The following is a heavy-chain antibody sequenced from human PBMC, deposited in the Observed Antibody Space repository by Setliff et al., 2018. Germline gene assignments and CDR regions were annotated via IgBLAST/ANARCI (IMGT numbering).Heavy chain of an antibody. CDR3: VRDRPFVVVTATQASFDY. D-gene: IGHD2-21*02. J-gene: IGHJ4*02. V-gene: IGHV1-18*01. CDR1: GFTFKTYS. CDR2: ISGYNSNT. Sequence: ASVKVSCKASGFTFKTYSFSWIRQAPGQGLEWVGWISGYNSNTIYAQNFQGRVTMTTDASTSTAYMELRSLRPDDTAVYYCVRDRPFVVVTATQASFDYWGQGTLVTVSS.